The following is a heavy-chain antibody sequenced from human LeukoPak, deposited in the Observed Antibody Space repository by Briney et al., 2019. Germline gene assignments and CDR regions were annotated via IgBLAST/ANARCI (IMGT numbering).Heavy chain of an antibody. J-gene: IGHJ5*02. D-gene: IGHD6-13*01. CDR2: IYPDDSNT. Sequence: GESLKISCKDSGYSFTSYWIGWVCQMPGKGLEWMGIIYPDDSNTKYSPSFQGQVTISADKSISTAYLQWSSLKASDTAMYYCARAAAGTFWFDPWGQGTLVVVSS. V-gene: IGHV5-51*01. CDR3: ARAAAGTFWFDP. CDR1: GYSFTSYW.